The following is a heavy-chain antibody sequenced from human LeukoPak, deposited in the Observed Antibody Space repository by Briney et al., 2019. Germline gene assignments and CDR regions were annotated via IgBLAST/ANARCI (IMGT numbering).Heavy chain of an antibody. D-gene: IGHD6-13*01. CDR3: ARGREKTAAGPYYFDY. Sequence: SQTLSLTCTVSGGSISSGDYYWSWIRQPPGKGLEWIGEINHSGSTNYNPSLKSRVTISVDTSKNQFSLKLSSVTAADTAVYYCARGREKTAAGPYYFDYWGQGTLVTVSS. CDR1: GGSISSGDYY. V-gene: IGHV4-30-4*01. CDR2: INHSGST. J-gene: IGHJ4*02.